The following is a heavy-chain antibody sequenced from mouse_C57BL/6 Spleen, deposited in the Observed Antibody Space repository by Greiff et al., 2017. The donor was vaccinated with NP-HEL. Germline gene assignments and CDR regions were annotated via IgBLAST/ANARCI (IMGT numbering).Heavy chain of an antibody. CDR3: AKMAQLGRFAY. J-gene: IGHJ3*01. CDR1: GIDFNRDW. V-gene: IGHV4-1*01. CDR2: INPESSTI. D-gene: IGHD4-1*02. Sequence: GIDFNRDWMSWVRRAPGKGLEWIGEINPESSTINYAPSLKDKFIISRDNAKNTLYLQMSKVRSEDTALYYCAKMAQLGRFAYWGQGTLVTVSA.